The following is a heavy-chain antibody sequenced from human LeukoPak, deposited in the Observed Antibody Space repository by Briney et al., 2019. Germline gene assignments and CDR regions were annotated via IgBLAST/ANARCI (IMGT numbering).Heavy chain of an antibody. CDR2: ISADNGNT. V-gene: IGHV1-18*01. J-gene: IGHJ6*03. Sequence: ASVKVSCKASGYTFTSYGISWVRQAPGQGLEWMEWISADNGNTNYAQKLQGRVTMTTDTSTSTAYMELRSLRSDDTAVYYCARGRRITIFGVVTPRGYYYMDVWGQGTTVTVSS. CDR3: ARGRRITIFGVVTPRGYYYMDV. D-gene: IGHD3-3*01. CDR1: GYTFTSYG.